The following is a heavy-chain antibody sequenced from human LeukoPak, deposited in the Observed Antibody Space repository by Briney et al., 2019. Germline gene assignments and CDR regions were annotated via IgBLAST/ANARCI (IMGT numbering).Heavy chain of an antibody. CDR3: ARSPTSWYFDY. V-gene: IGHV3-30*02. CDR1: GFTFSGSG. CDR2: IRYHGSDK. D-gene: IGHD2-2*01. Sequence: GESLRLSCAASGFTFSGSGMHWVRQAPGKGLEWVAFIRYHGSDKFYADSVKGRFTISRDNSKNTLYLQMNSLRPEDTSVYYRARSPTSWYFDYWGQGTLVTVSS. J-gene: IGHJ4*02.